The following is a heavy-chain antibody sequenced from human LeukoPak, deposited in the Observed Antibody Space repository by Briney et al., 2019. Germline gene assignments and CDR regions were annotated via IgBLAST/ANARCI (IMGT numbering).Heavy chain of an antibody. D-gene: IGHD3-22*01. J-gene: IGHJ4*02. CDR3: AKETGVVASLGPDY. Sequence: GGSLRLSCAASGFTFSSYAMSWVRKAPGKGLEWVSAISGSGGSTYYADSVKGRLTISRDNSKNTLYLQMNSLRAEDTAVYYCAKETGVVASLGPDYWGQGTLVTVSS. V-gene: IGHV3-23*01. CDR1: GFTFSSYA. CDR2: ISGSGGST.